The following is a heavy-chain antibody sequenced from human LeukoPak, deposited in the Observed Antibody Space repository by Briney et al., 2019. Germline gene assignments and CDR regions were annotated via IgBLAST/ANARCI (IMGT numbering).Heavy chain of an antibody. CDR2: ITVSGNT. Sequence: GGSLRLSCAASGITFSSYAMNWVRQAPGKGLEWVSGITVSGNTYYAESVKGRFTISRDKSKNTLYLQMNSLRAEDTAVYYCAKELRVTMIAVVIEAFDLWGQGTMVTVSS. D-gene: IGHD3-22*01. CDR1: GITFSSYA. J-gene: IGHJ3*01. V-gene: IGHV3-23*01. CDR3: AKELRVTMIAVVIEAFDL.